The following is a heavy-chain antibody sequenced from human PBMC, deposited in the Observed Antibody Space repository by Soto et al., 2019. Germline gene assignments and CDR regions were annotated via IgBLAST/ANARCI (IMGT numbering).Heavy chain of an antibody. J-gene: IGHJ4*02. CDR3: ARGGDWQGDD. CDR2: IHHSGRT. Sequence: QVQLQESGPGLVKPSWTLSLTCAVSGDSISSDKWWSWVRQPPGKGLEWIGEIHHSGRTNYNPSLKSRVTILVEKSKNQVSLELSSMTAADTAVYYCARGGDWQGDDWGQGTLVTVSS. D-gene: IGHD2-21*02. CDR1: GDSISSDKW. V-gene: IGHV4-4*02.